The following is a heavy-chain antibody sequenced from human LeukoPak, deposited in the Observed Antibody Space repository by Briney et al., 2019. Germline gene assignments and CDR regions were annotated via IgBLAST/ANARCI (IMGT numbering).Heavy chain of an antibody. Sequence: TGGSLRLSCVVSGITLSNYGMRWVRQAPGKGLEWVSGISERGGSTNYADSVKGRFIISRDTSKNTVYLQMNSLRVEDTAVYFCAKRGIVIRAVIIIGFHKEAYYFDYWGQGILVTVSS. CDR2: ISERGGST. CDR3: AKRGIVIRAVIIIGFHKEAYYFDY. J-gene: IGHJ4*02. V-gene: IGHV3-23*01. CDR1: GITLSNYG. D-gene: IGHD3-10*01.